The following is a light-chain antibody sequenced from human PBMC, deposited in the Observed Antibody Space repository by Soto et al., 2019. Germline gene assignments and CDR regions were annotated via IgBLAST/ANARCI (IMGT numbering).Light chain of an antibody. Sequence: EIVLTQSPGTLSLSPGERATLSCRASQSVSTNYLAWYQQKPGQSPRLLIYGATSRATGIPGRFSGSGSGTDFILTISRLEPEDFALYFCQQYGSSPYTFAQGTKLDIK. CDR2: GAT. J-gene: IGKJ2*01. V-gene: IGKV3-20*01. CDR3: QQYGSSPYT. CDR1: QSVSTNY.